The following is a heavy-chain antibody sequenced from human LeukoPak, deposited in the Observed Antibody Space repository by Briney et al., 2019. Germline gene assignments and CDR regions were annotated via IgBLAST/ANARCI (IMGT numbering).Heavy chain of an antibody. CDR3: ARDPNAFRTTVTTWALGY. V-gene: IGHV3-7*03. CDR2: IKRDGSEK. J-gene: IGHJ4*02. CDR1: GFTFSSYW. Sequence: GGCLRLSCAASGFTFSSYWMSWVRQAPGQELEWVANIKRDGSEKYYVDSVKGRLTISRDNAKNSLYLQMNSLRAEDTAVYYCARDPNAFRTTVTTWALGYWGQGTLVTVCS. D-gene: IGHD4-17*01.